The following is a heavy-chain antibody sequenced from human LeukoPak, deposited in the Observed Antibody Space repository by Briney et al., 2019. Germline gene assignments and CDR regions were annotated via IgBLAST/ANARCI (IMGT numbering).Heavy chain of an antibody. CDR2: ISYDGSNK. V-gene: IGHV3-30*03. CDR1: GFTFSSYG. D-gene: IGHD7-27*01. Sequence: GGSLRLSCAASGFTFSSYGMHWVRQAPGKGLEWVAVISYDGSNKYYADSVKGRFTISRDNSKNTLWLQMNSLRSEDTAVYHCARDMAPGGGPGDYYGMDVWGQGTTVTVSS. J-gene: IGHJ6*02. CDR3: ARDMAPGGGPGDYYGMDV.